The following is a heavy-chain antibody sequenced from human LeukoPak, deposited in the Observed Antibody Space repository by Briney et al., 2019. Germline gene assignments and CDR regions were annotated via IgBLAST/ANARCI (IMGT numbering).Heavy chain of an antibody. Sequence: SETLSLTCAVSGYSISSGYYWGWIRQPPGKGLEWIGSIYHSGSTYYNPSLKSRVTISVGTSKNQFSLKLSSVTAADTAVYYCARHIDYYDSSGYFSWFDPWGRGTLVTVSS. CDR3: ARHIDYYDSSGYFSWFDP. V-gene: IGHV4-38-2*01. CDR1: GYSISSGYY. D-gene: IGHD3-22*01. J-gene: IGHJ5*02. CDR2: IYHSGST.